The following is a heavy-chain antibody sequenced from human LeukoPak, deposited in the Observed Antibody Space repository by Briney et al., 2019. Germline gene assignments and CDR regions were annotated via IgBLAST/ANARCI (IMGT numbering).Heavy chain of an antibody. D-gene: IGHD3-10*01. J-gene: IGHJ4*02. CDR1: GYTFTSYD. CDR2: MNPNSGNT. CDR3: ARGQKSALTYGSGTYAYYFDY. Sequence: ASVKVSCKASGYTFTSYDINWMRQATGQGLEWMGWMNPNSGNTGYAQRLQGRVTMTRNTSISTAYMELSSLRSEDTAVYYCARGQKSALTYGSGTYAYYFDYWGQGTLVTVSS. V-gene: IGHV1-8*01.